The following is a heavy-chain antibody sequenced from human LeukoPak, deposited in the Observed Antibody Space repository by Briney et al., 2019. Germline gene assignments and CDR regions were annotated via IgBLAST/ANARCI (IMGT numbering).Heavy chain of an antibody. CDR1: GYTFTSYG. CDR2: ISAYNGNT. Sequence: ASVKVSCKASGYTFTSYGISWVRQAPGQGLEWMGWISAYNGNTNYAQKLQGRVTMTTDTSTSTAYMELRSLRSGDTAVYYCARMREYYDSSGYRVRYFDYWGQGTLVTVSS. V-gene: IGHV1-18*01. J-gene: IGHJ4*02. D-gene: IGHD3-22*01. CDR3: ARMREYYDSSGYRVRYFDY.